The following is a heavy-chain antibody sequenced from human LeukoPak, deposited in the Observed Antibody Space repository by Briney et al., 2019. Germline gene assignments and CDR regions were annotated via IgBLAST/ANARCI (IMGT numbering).Heavy chain of an antibody. CDR1: GFTFSSYS. V-gene: IGHV3-48*01. D-gene: IGHD2-2*01. CDR2: ISSSSSTI. Sequence: SGGSLRLSCAASGFTFSSYSMNWVRQAPGKGLEWVSYISSSSSTIYYADSVKGRFTISRANANNSLYLQMNSLRAEDTAVYYCAREGICSSTSCYQSHYYYYMDVWGKGTTVTVSS. J-gene: IGHJ6*03. CDR3: AREGICSSTSCYQSHYYYYMDV.